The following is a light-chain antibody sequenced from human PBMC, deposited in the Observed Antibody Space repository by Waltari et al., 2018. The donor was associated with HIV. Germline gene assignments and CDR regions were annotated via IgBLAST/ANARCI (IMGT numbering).Light chain of an antibody. CDR2: LGS. Sequence: DIMMTQSPLSLPVTPGEPASISCRSSQSLLHSNGYNYLDWYLHKPGQSPQLLIYLGSNRASGTDFTLKINRVEAEDVGIYYCMQGLQTPQVTFGGGTKVEIK. V-gene: IGKV2-28*01. CDR3: MQGLQTPQVT. J-gene: IGKJ4*01. CDR1: QSLLHSNGYNY.